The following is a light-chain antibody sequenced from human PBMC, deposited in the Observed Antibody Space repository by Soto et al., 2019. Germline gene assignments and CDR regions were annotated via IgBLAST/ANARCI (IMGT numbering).Light chain of an antibody. CDR2: GVT. CDR3: SSYAGSSNWV. Sequence: QSALTQPPSASGSPGQSVTISCTGTSSDVGGYNYVSWYQQHPGKAPKLMIYGVTKRPSGVPDRFSGSKSGNTASLTVSGLQAEDEADYYCSSYAGSSNWVFGGGTKLTV. CDR1: SSDVGGYNY. J-gene: IGLJ3*02. V-gene: IGLV2-8*01.